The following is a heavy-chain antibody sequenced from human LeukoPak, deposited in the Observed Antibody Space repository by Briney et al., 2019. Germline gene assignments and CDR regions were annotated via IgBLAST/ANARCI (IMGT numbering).Heavy chain of an antibody. J-gene: IGHJ6*03. D-gene: IGHD3-10*01. Sequence: GGSLRLSCAASGFTLSDYYMSWIRQAPGKGLEWVSYISSSGSTIYYADSVKGRFTISRDNAKNSLYLQMNSLRAEDTAVYYCASYYGSGAYYYYYYYMDVWGKGTTVTISS. CDR2: ISSSGSTI. CDR3: ASYYGSGAYYYYYYYMDV. CDR1: GFTLSDYY. V-gene: IGHV3-11*01.